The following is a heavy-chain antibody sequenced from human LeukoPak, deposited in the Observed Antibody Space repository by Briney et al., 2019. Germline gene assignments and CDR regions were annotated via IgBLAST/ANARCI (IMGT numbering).Heavy chain of an antibody. J-gene: IGHJ4*02. Sequence: SETLSLTCTVSGYSISSGYYWGWIRQPPGKGLEWIGYIYYSGSTNYNPSLKSRVTISIDTSKNQFSLKLNSVTDADTAVYYCAKGEQLVYFDYWGQGTLVTVSS. CDR3: AKGEQLVYFDY. CDR1: GYSISSGYY. V-gene: IGHV4-61*01. D-gene: IGHD6-13*01. CDR2: IYYSGST.